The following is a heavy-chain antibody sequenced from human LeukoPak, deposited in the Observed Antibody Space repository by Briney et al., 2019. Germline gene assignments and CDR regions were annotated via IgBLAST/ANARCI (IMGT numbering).Heavy chain of an antibody. CDR1: GGSISIYY. Sequence: SETLSLTCTVSGGSISIYYWSCIRQPPGKGLEWIGYISYSGSTNYNPSLKSRVTISVDTSKHQFSLKLSAVTPADTAVYYCARDYGSGSYRFDYWGQGTLVTVSS. CDR3: ARDYGSGSYRFDY. CDR2: ISYSGST. D-gene: IGHD3-10*01. J-gene: IGHJ4*02. V-gene: IGHV4-59*01.